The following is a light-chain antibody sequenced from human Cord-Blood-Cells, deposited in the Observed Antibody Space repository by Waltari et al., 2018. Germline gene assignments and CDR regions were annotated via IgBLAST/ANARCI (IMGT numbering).Light chain of an antibody. J-gene: IGKJ4*01. CDR1: QSVSSN. Sequence: EIVMTQSPATLSVSPGERATLSCRASQSVSSNLAWYQQKPCQAPRLLIYGASTRATGIPARFSGSGSGTEFTLTISSLQSEDFAVYYCQQYNNGLTFGGGTKVEIK. CDR3: QQYNNGLT. V-gene: IGKV3-15*01. CDR2: GAS.